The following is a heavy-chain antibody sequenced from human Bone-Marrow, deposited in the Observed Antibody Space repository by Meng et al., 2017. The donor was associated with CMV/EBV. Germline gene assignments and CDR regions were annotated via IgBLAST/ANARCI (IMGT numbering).Heavy chain of an antibody. J-gene: IGHJ4*02. V-gene: IGHV1-69*01. D-gene: IGHD6-13*01. Sequence: SCKDSGYTFTSYDINWVRQATGQGLELMGGITPIFGTTNYAQKFQGRVKIIADEFTTTVSMELSSLRSEDTAVYYCAREGRAARQFDFWGQGTLVTVSS. CDR2: ITPIFGTT. CDR3: AREGRAARQFDF. CDR1: GYTFTSYD.